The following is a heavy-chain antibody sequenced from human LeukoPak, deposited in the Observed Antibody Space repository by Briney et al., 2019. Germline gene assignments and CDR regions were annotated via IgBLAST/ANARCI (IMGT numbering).Heavy chain of an antibody. D-gene: IGHD1-26*01. CDR3: ARSRSFAGELL. CDR2: IYYTGST. V-gene: IGHV4-59*11. CDR1: GDSIISHY. J-gene: IGHJ4*02. Sequence: KPSETLSLTCTVSGDSIISHYWSWIRQSPEKGLEWIAFIYYTGSTGYNPSLKSRVTISLDTSKNQFYLKLTSVTAADTAVYFCARSRSFAGELLWGQGTLVTVSS.